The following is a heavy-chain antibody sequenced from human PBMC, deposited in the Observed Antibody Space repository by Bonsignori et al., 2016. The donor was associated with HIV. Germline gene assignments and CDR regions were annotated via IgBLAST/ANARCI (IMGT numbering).Heavy chain of an antibody. D-gene: IGHD3-22*01. CDR2: IYRSGST. Sequence: SETLSLTCAVSGYSISSGYYWGWIRQPPGKGLEWIGSIYRSGSTYYNPSLKSRVTISVDTSKNQFSLKLTSVTAADTAVYYCARHGTLILVVPPDYWGQGTLVTVSS. V-gene: IGHV4-38-2*01. CDR3: ARHGTLILVVPPDY. J-gene: IGHJ4*02. CDR1: GYSISSGYY.